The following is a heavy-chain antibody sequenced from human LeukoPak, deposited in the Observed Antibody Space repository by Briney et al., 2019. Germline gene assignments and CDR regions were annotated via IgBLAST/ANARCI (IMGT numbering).Heavy chain of an antibody. CDR3: ARDISIAVATSYYYYGMDV. J-gene: IGHJ6*02. V-gene: IGHV3-21*01. Sequence: PGGSLRLSCAASGFTVSSNYMSWVRQAPGKGLEWVSSISSSSSYIYYADSVKGRFTISRDNAKNSLYLQMNSLRAEDTAVYYCARDISIAVATSYYYYGMDVWGQGTTVTVSS. CDR1: GFTVSSNY. D-gene: IGHD6-19*01. CDR2: ISSSSSYI.